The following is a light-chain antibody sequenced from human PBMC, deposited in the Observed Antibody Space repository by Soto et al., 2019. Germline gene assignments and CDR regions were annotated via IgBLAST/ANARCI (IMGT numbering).Light chain of an antibody. CDR1: ASDVGRYNL. J-gene: IGLJ1*01. CDR2: EVG. CDR3: CSYAGSYTHV. V-gene: IGLV2-23*02. Sequence: QSVLTQPASVSGSPGQSIVISCTGTASDVGRYNLVSWYQHLPGKAPKLMMYEVGKRPSGVPDRFSASKSGNTASLTISGLQAEDEADYYCCSYAGSYTHVFGSGTKLTV.